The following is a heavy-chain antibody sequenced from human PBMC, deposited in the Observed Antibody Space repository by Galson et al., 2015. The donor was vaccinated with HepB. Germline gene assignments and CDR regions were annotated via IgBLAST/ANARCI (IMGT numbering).Heavy chain of an antibody. Sequence: SVKVSCKASGYTFTSYAMHWVRQAPGQRLEWMGWINAGNGNTKYSQKFQGRVTITRDTSASTAYMELSSLRSEDTAVYYCARDHSSSLRRMDYWGQGTLVTVSS. CDR3: ARDHSSSLRRMDY. CDR1: GYTFTSYA. V-gene: IGHV1-3*01. CDR2: INAGNGNT. J-gene: IGHJ4*02. D-gene: IGHD6-6*01.